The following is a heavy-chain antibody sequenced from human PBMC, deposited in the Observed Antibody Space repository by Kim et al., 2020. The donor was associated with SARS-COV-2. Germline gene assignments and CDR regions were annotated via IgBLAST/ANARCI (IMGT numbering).Heavy chain of an antibody. D-gene: IGHD1-26*01. CDR3: ARRYSGSYYFDY. J-gene: IGHJ4*02. Sequence: YYAEHVKGRFTTSKDNAKNSLYLQMNSLRDEDTAVYYCARRYSGSYYFDYWGQGTLVTVSS. V-gene: IGHV3-48*02.